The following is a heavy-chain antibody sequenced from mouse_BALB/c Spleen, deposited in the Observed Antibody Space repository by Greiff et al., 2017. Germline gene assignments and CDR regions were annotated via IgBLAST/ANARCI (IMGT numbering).Heavy chain of an antibody. J-gene: IGHJ4*01. CDR3: AREGIYYGAMDD. V-gene: IGHV2-6-7*01. CDR1: GFSLTGYG. D-gene: IGHD2-1*01. CDR2: IWGDGST. Sequence: QVQLQQSGPGLVAPSQSLSITCTVSGFSLTGYGVTWVRQPPGKGLEWLGMIWGDGSTDYNSALKSRLSISKDNSKSQVFLKMNSLQTDDTARYYSAREGIYYGAMDDWGQGTSVTVAS.